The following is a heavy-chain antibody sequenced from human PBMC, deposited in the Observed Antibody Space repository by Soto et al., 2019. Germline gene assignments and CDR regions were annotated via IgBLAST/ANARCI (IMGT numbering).Heavy chain of an antibody. CDR2: INHSGST. D-gene: IGHD6-6*01. V-gene: IGHV4-34*01. J-gene: IGHJ5*02. CDR3: ARGGYRIAARRWFDP. Sequence: PSETLSLTCAVYGGSFSGYYWSWIRQPPGKGLEWIGEINHSGSTNYNPSLKGRVTISVDTSKNQFSLKLSSVTAADTAVYYCARGGYRIAARRWFDPWGQGTLVTVS. CDR1: GGSFSGYY.